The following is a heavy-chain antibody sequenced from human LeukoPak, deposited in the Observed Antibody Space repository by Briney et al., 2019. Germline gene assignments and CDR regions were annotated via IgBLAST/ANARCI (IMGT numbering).Heavy chain of an antibody. CDR2: ISAYNGNT. CDR1: GGTFSSYA. D-gene: IGHD1-26*01. V-gene: IGHV1-18*01. Sequence: GASVKVSCKAFGGTFSSYAISWVRQAPGQELEWMGWISAYNGNTSYAQKLQGRVTMTTDTSTSTAYMELRSLRSDGTAVYYCARVRGLLRSVDYWGQGTLVTVSS. CDR3: ARVRGLLRSVDY. J-gene: IGHJ4*02.